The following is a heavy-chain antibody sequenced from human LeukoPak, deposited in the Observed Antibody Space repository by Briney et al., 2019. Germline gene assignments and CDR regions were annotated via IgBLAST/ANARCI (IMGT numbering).Heavy chain of an antibody. CDR3: ARVFRGSGSYSY. D-gene: IGHD3-10*01. CDR1: GGSISSSSYY. Sequence: SETLSLTCTVSGGSISSSSYYWGWIRQPPGKGLEWIGSIYYSGSTYYNPSLKSRVTISVDTSKNQFSLKLSSVTAADTAVYYCARVFRGSGSYSYWGQGTLVTVSS. V-gene: IGHV4-39*01. CDR2: IYYSGST. J-gene: IGHJ4*02.